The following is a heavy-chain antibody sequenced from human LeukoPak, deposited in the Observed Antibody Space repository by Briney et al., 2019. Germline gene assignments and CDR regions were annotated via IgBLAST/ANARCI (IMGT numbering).Heavy chain of an antibody. V-gene: IGHV1-8*03. Sequence: RASVKVSCKASGYTFTSYDINWVRQATGQGLEWMRWMNPNSGNTGYAQKFQGRVTITRNTSISTAYMELSSLRSEDTAVYYCARALRDYYVWGSYRYWFDPWGQGTLVTVSS. CDR1: GYTFTSYD. CDR3: ARALRDYYVWGSYRYWFDP. CDR2: MNPNSGNT. J-gene: IGHJ5*02. D-gene: IGHD3-16*02.